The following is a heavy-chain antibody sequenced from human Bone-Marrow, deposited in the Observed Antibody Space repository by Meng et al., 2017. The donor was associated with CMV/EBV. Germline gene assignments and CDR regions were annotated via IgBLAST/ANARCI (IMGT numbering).Heavy chain of an antibody. CDR1: GFTFSNYG. D-gene: IGHD2-2*01. V-gene: IGHV3-33*06. J-gene: IGHJ4*02. Sequence: GESLKISCAASGFTFSNYGMHWVRQAPGKGLEWVAVIWYDGSNKYYADSVKGRFTISRDNSKKTLYLQMNSLRAEDTAVYYCAKGDCSSTSCSLDDWGQGTLVTVSS. CDR3: AKGDCSSTSCSLDD. CDR2: IWYDGSNK.